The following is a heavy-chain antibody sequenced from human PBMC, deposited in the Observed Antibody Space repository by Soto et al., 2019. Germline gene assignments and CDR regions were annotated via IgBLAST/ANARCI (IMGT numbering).Heavy chain of an antibody. J-gene: IGHJ6*02. CDR1: EFTFSSYT. Sequence: AGGSLRLSCTASEFTFSSYTMSWVRQAPGKGLEWVSSISGSAGSIYYADSVKGRFTVSRDNSKDTLYLEMNTLRAEDTAVYYCAKGMAILHNYYAMDVWGQGTTVTVSS. D-gene: IGHD3-3*01. CDR2: ISGSAGSI. V-gene: IGHV3-23*01. CDR3: AKGMAILHNYYAMDV.